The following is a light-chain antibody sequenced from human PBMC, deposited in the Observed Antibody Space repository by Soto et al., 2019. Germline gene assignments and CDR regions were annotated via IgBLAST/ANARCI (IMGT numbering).Light chain of an antibody. CDR3: QQYNNWPPWT. J-gene: IGKJ1*01. CDR1: QSVGSN. Sequence: EIVMTQSPGTLSVSPGGRATLSCRASQSVGSNLAWYQQKPGQAPRLLIYGASTRATGIPARFSGSGSGTEFTLTISSLQSEDFAIYYCQQYNNWPPWTFGQGTEVEIK. CDR2: GAS. V-gene: IGKV3-15*01.